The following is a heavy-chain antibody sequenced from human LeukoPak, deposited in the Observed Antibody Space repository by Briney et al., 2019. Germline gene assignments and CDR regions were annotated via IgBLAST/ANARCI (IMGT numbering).Heavy chain of an antibody. CDR2: ISTSGNT. CDR1: GGSINVFY. Sequence: SETLSLTCTVSGGSINVFYWSWIRQPAGKGLQWIGRISTSGNTDYNPSLKSRVTMSVDASKNQFSLKLTSVTAADTAVYYCASDSFYDSGGYFYYWGQGTPVTVSS. J-gene: IGHJ4*02. V-gene: IGHV4-4*07. D-gene: IGHD3-22*01. CDR3: ASDSFYDSGGYFYY.